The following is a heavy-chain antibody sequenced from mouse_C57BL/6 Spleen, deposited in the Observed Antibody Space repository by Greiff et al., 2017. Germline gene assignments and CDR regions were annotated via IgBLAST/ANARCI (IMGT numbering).Heavy chain of an antibody. CDR1: GYTFTDYY. V-gene: IGHV1-26*01. CDR3: ARKDYDGYSHFDY. D-gene: IGHD2-3*01. J-gene: IGHJ2*01. Sequence: VQLQQSGPELVKPGASVKISCKASGYTFTDYYMNWVKQSHGKSLEWIGDINPNNGGTSYNQKFKGKATLTVDKSSSTAYMELRSLTSEDSAVYYCARKDYDGYSHFDYWGQGTTLTCSS. CDR2: INPNNGGT.